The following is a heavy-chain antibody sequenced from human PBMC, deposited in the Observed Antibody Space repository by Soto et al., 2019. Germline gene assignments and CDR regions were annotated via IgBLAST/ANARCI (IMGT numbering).Heavy chain of an antibody. V-gene: IGHV3-74*01. J-gene: IGHJ4*02. CDR1: GFTFSSDW. Sequence: GGSLRLSCAASGFTFSSDWMHRNRQAPGKGPVWVSRINSDGSSTSYADSVKGRFTISIDNSKKTVYLQMNSQIAEDTAVYFCAKDTFYYDRSGYYTFDYWGQGP. CDR3: AKDTFYYDRSGYYTFDY. D-gene: IGHD3-22*01. CDR2: INSDGSST.